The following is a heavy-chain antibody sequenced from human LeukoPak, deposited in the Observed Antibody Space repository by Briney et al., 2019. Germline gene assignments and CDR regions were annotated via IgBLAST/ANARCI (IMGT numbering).Heavy chain of an antibody. CDR1: GYSFTNYW. J-gene: IGHJ4*02. Sequence: GESLKISCKGSGYSFTNYWIGWVRQMPGKGLEWMGIIYPGDSDTRYSPSFQGQVTISADKSINTAYLQWSSLKASDTTMYYYARLMGTVTTKYFDYWGQGTLVTVSS. CDR2: IYPGDSDT. CDR3: ARLMGTVTTKYFDY. V-gene: IGHV5-51*01. D-gene: IGHD4-17*01.